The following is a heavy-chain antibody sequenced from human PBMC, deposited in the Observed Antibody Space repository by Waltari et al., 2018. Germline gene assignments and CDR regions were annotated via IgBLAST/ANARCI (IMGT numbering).Heavy chain of an antibody. CDR2: IIPILGTA. CDR3: ARVGYCSSTSCYDYYYYGMDV. J-gene: IGHJ6*02. Sequence: QVQLVQSGAEVKKPGSSVKVSCKASGGTFSSYAISWVRQAPGQGLEWMGGIIPILGTANNAQKVQGRVTITADESTSTAYMELSSLRSEDTAVYYCARVGYCSSTSCYDYYYYGMDVWGQGTTVTVSS. CDR1: GGTFSSYA. D-gene: IGHD2-2*01. V-gene: IGHV1-69*01.